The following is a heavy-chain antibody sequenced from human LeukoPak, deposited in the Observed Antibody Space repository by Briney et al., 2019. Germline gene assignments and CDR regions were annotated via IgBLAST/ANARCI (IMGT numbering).Heavy chain of an antibody. CDR2: IIPLINLA. CDR1: GGDFSMFA. J-gene: IGHJ4*02. D-gene: IGHD6-25*01. V-gene: IGHV1-69*04. Sequence: SVKVSCKASGGDFSMFAVSWVRQAPGQGLEWMGRIIPLINLANYAPQFEGRVTITADSSTTTASMELTGLTITDTAVYFCARDGEGSGVYAYWGQGTLVTVSS. CDR3: ARDGEGSGVYAY.